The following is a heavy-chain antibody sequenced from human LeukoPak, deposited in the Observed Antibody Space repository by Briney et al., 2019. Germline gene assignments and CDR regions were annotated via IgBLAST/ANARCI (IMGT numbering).Heavy chain of an antibody. CDR2: ISSSGSTK. CDR1: GFTFSDHY. V-gene: IGHV3-11*04. J-gene: IGHJ4*02. D-gene: IGHD2-2*01. Sequence: PGGSLGLSCAASGFTFSDHYMSWIRQAPGKGLEWVSYISSSGSTKYYADSVKGRFTISRDNSKSTLYLQMNSLRAEDTAVYYCATDFPCSSTSCYWGYWGQGTLVTVSS. CDR3: ATDFPCSSTSCYWGY.